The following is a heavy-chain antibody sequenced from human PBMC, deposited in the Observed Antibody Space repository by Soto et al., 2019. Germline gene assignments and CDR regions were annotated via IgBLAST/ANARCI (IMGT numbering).Heavy chain of an antibody. CDR2: IKSKTDGGTT. CDR3: TTERMGDYGNYYSYGMDV. Sequence: GGSLRLSCAACGFTFSNGWMNWVRLAPGKWLEWVGRIKSKTDGGTTDYAAPVKGRFTISRDDAKNTLYMQRNSMKTEDTAVYYCTTERMGDYGNYYSYGMDVRGQGTTVTVSS. V-gene: IGHV3-15*07. CDR1: GFTFSNGW. J-gene: IGHJ6*02. D-gene: IGHD4-17*01.